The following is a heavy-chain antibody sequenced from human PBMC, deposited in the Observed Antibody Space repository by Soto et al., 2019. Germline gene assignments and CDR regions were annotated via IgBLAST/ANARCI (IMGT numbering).Heavy chain of an antibody. V-gene: IGHV4-61*08. CDR3: ARGVIATSAMGAFDI. J-gene: IGHJ3*02. Sequence: SETLSLTCTVAGGYVRSGGCHWIWLRQPPGKGLEWIGYIYYSGSTNYNPSLKSRVTISVDTSKTQFSLKLSSVTAADTAVYYCARGVIATSAMGAFDIWGQGTMVTVSS. CDR2: IYYSGST. D-gene: IGHD5-18*01. CDR1: GGYVRSGGCH.